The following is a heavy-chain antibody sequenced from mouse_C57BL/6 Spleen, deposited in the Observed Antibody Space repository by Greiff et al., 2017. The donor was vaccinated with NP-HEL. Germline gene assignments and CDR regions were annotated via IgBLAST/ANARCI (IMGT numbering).Heavy chain of an antibody. J-gene: IGHJ1*03. CDR3: ARSATNFDV. D-gene: IGHD1-1*01. CDR1: GYTFTSYW. V-gene: IGHV1-64*01. CDR2: IHPNSGST. Sequence: QVHVKQPGAELVKPGASVKLSCKASGYTFTSYWMHWVKQRPGQGLEWIGMIHPNSGSTNYNEKFKSKATLTVDKSSSTAYMQLSSLTSEDSAVYYCARSATNFDVWGTGTTVTVSS.